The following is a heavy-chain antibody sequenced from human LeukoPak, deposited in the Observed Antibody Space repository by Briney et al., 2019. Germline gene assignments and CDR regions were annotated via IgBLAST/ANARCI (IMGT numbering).Heavy chain of an antibody. J-gene: IGHJ4*02. CDR3: ARHFRRYYGSGSYPLDY. V-gene: IGHV4-34*01. D-gene: IGHD3-10*01. CDR2: INHSGST. Sequence: SETLSLTCAVYGGSFSGYYWSWIRQPPGKGLEWIGEINHSGSTNYNPSLKSRVTISVDTSKNQFSLKLSSVTAADTAVYYCARHFRRYYGSGSYPLDYWGQGTLVTVSS. CDR1: GGSFSGYY.